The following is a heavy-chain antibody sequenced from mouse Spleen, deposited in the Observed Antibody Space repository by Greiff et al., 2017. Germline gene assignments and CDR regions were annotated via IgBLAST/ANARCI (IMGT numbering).Heavy chain of an antibody. CDR2: IYPGNGDT. J-gene: IGHJ4*01. Sequence: VQLQESVTVLARPGASVKMSCKASGYTFNSSWMHWVKQRPGQGLEWIGQIYPGNGDTNYNGKFKGKATLTADKSSSTAYMQLSSMTSEDSAVYCCANHLGRDAMAYWGQGTSVTVSA. CDR3: ANHLGRDAMAY. CDR1: GYTFNSSW. V-gene: IGHV1-80*01. D-gene: IGHD4-1*01.